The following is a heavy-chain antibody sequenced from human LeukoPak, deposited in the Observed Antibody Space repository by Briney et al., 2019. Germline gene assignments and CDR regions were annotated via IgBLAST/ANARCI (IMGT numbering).Heavy chain of an antibody. V-gene: IGHV1-18*01. CDR1: GYTFTSYG. CDR3: ARDCPSSTSCYPYYYGMDV. Sequence: ASVKVSCKASGYTFTSYGISWVRQAPGQGLEWMGWISAYNGNTNYAQKLQGRVTMTTDTSTSTAYMELRSLRSDDTAVYYCARDCPSSTSCYPYYYGMDVWGQGTPVTVSS. J-gene: IGHJ6*02. CDR2: ISAYNGNT. D-gene: IGHD2-2*01.